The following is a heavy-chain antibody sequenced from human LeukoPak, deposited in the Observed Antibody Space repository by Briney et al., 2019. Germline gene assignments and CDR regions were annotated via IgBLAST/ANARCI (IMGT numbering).Heavy chain of an antibody. CDR3: ARDLYRSSWDEDNWFDP. CDR1: GYTFTSYG. CDR2: ISAYNGNT. Sequence: ASVKVSCKASGYTFTSYGISWVRQAPGQGLEWMGWISAYNGNTNYAQKLQGRVTMTTDTSTSTAYMELRSLRSDDTAVYYCARDLYRSSWDEDNWFDPWGQGTLVTVSS. V-gene: IGHV1-18*01. J-gene: IGHJ5*02. D-gene: IGHD6-13*01.